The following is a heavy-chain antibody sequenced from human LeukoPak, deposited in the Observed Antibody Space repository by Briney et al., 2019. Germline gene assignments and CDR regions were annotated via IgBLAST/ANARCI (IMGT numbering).Heavy chain of an antibody. Sequence: GGSLRLSCAVSGFTVSSTFMSWVRQAPGKGLEWVSAIYSGGSTHYADSVKGRFTISRDNSKNTVYFQMNSLRAEDTAVYYCARDNAYFDYWGQGTLVTVSS. CDR2: IYSGGST. J-gene: IGHJ4*02. CDR1: GFTVSSTF. V-gene: IGHV3-53*01. CDR3: ARDNAYFDY.